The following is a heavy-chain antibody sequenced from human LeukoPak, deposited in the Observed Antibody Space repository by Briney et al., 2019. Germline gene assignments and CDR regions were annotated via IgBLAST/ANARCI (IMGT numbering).Heavy chain of an antibody. D-gene: IGHD6-13*01. V-gene: IGHV3-21*01. J-gene: IGHJ4*02. Sequence: PGGSLRLSCAASGFTFSSYAMNWVRQAPGKGLEWVSSISSSNSYIYYTDSVKGRFTISRDNAKNSLYLQMNSLRADDTAVYYCARFGNSKSSSLFDYWGQGTLVTVSS. CDR1: GFTFSSYA. CDR3: ARFGNSKSSSLFDY. CDR2: ISSSNSYI.